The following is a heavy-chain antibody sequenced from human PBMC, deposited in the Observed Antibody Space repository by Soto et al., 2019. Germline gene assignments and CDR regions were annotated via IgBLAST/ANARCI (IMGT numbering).Heavy chain of an antibody. J-gene: IGHJ5*02. CDR2: IIPIFGTA. CDR1: GYTFTSYV. Sequence: GASVKVSCKASGYTFTSYVISWVLQAPGQGLEWMGGIIPIFGTANYAQKFQGRVTITADESTSTAYMELSSLRSEDTAVYYCARAVTYHLNWFDPWGQGTLVTVSS. D-gene: IGHD2-2*01. CDR3: ARAVTYHLNWFDP. V-gene: IGHV1-69*13.